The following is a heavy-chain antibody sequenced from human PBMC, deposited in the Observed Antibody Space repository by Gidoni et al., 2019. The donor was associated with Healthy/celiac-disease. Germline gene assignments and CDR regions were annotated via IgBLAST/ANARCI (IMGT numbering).Heavy chain of an antibody. CDR3: AKGGDIVVVPAAILGSWDY. J-gene: IGHJ4*02. Sequence: EVQLLESGGGLVQPGGSLRLSCAASGFTFSSYALSWVRQAPGKGLEWVSAISGSGGSTYYADSVKGRFTISRDNSKNTLYLQMNSRRAEDTAVYYCAKGGDIVVVPAAILGSWDYWGQGTLVTVSS. CDR2: ISGSGGST. CDR1: GFTFSSYA. V-gene: IGHV3-23*01. D-gene: IGHD2-2*02.